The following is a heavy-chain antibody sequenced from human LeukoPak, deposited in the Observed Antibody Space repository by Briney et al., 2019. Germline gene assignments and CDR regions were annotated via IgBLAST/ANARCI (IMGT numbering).Heavy chain of an antibody. CDR1: GYTSTGYY. D-gene: IGHD1-20*01. CDR2: INPNSGGT. CDR3: ARAPLYNWNPFDY. V-gene: IGHV1-2*02. Sequence: ASVKVSRKASGYTSTGYYMHWVRQAPGQGLEWMGWINPNSGGTNYAQKFQGRVTMTRDTSISTAYMELSRLRSDDTAVYYCARAPLYNWNPFDYWGQGTLVTVSS. J-gene: IGHJ4*02.